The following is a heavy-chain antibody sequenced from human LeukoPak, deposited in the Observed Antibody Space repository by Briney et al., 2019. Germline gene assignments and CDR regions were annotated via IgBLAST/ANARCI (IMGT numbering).Heavy chain of an antibody. J-gene: IGHJ6*02. V-gene: IGHV3-33*01. D-gene: IGHD3-10*01. Sequence: GGSLRLSCAASGFTFSSYGMHWVRQAPGKGLEWVAVIWYDGSNKYYADSVKGRFTISRDNSKNTPYLQMNSLRAEDTAVYYCAREDMVRGVIDYYYYGMDVWGQGTTVTVSS. CDR3: AREDMVRGVIDYYYYGMDV. CDR1: GFTFSSYG. CDR2: IWYDGSNK.